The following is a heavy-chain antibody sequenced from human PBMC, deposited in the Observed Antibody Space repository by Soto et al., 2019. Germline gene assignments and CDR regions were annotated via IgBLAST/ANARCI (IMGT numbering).Heavy chain of an antibody. D-gene: IGHD3-16*01. CDR2: ISSDGRDK. J-gene: IGHJ5*01. CDR3: VSQVGVDS. CDR1: GFSFSSYN. V-gene: IGHV3-30*04. Sequence: QVQLVESGGGVVQPGGSLRLSCAASGFSFSSYNMYWVRQAPGKGLEWVAIISSDGRDKYYADSVKGRCTISRDNSNNTVFLQVDSLSVEDTAVFYCVSQVGVDSWGHGTLVTVSS.